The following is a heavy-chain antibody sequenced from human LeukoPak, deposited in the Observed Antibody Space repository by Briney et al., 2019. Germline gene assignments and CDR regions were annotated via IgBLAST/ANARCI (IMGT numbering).Heavy chain of an antibody. Sequence: PGGSLTLSCAASGFTLSSYAMSWARQAPGKGLEWVSGIIGSGGSTYYAESLKGRFTISRDNSKNTLSLQMNSLRAEDTAVYYCAKDGSTSLYYYYMDVWGKGTTVTVSS. CDR1: GFTLSSYA. D-gene: IGHD2-2*01. J-gene: IGHJ6*03. CDR3: AKDGSTSLYYYYMDV. V-gene: IGHV3-23*01. CDR2: IIGSGGST.